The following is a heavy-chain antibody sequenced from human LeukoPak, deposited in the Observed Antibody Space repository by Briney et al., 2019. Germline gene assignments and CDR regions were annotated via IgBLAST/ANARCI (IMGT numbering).Heavy chain of an antibody. J-gene: IGHJ5*02. CDR3: ARDFAAQYRFDP. CDR2: IYYSGST. V-gene: IGHV4-30-4*08. CDR1: GGSISSGDYY. Sequence: SQTLSLTCTVSGGSISSGDYYWSWIRQPPGKGLEWIGYIYYSGSTYYNPSLESRVTISVDTSKNQFSLKLSSVTAADTAVYYCARDFAAQYRFDPWGQGTLVTVSS. D-gene: IGHD3-9*01.